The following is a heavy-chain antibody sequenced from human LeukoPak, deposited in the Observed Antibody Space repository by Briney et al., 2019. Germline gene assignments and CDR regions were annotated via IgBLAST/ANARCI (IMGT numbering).Heavy chain of an antibody. J-gene: IGHJ3*02. V-gene: IGHV3-48*04. CDR3: ACARDKWEWFPHDAFDI. Sequence: PGGSLRLSCAASGFTFTGHNMNWVRQAPGKGLEWISFVSISSGTIYYADSVKGRFSISRDNAKSSLDLQMNSLRAEDTAVYYCACARDKWEWFPHDAFDIWGQGTMVTVSS. D-gene: IGHD3-3*01. CDR1: GFTFTGHN. CDR2: VSISSGTI.